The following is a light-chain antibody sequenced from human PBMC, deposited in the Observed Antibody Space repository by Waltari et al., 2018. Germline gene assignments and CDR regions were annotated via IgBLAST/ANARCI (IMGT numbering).Light chain of an antibody. CDR1: QSISSW. CDR3: QQYSSEST. J-gene: IGKJ1*01. V-gene: IGKV1-5*03. Sequence: DILMTQSPSTLSASVGDRVTITCRASQSISSWLAWYQQKPGKAPKLLIYKASSLESGVPSRFSGSGPGTEFTLTITSMQPDDFATYYCQQYSSESTFGQGTKVDIK. CDR2: KAS.